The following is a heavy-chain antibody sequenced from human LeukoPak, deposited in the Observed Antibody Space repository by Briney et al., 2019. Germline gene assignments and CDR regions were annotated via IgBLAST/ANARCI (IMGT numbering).Heavy chain of an antibody. Sequence: ASVKVSCKASGYTFTSYGISWVRQAPGQGLEWMGWISAYNGNTNYAQKLQGRVTMTTDTSMSTAYMELRSLRSDDTAVYYCARYGTYEYYYGMDVWGQGTTVTVSS. CDR2: ISAYNGNT. D-gene: IGHD5-12*01. V-gene: IGHV1-18*01. CDR3: ARYGTYEYYYGMDV. CDR1: GYTFTSYG. J-gene: IGHJ6*02.